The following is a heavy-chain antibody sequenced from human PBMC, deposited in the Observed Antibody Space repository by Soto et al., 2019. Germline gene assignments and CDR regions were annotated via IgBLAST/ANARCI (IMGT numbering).Heavy chain of an antibody. CDR1: GGSISSGGYS. Sequence: SETLSLTCAVSGGSISSGGYSWSWIRQPPGKGLEWIGYIYHSGSTYYNPSLKSRITISIDRSKNQLSLKLSSVTAADTAVYYCARGMTTLNTLDYCGQGTLVTVSS. J-gene: IGHJ4*02. CDR2: IYHSGST. D-gene: IGHD4-4*01. CDR3: ARGMTTLNTLDY. V-gene: IGHV4-30-2*01.